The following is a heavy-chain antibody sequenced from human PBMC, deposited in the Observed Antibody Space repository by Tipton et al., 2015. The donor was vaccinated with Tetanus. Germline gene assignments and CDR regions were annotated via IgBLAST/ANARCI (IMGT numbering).Heavy chain of an antibody. D-gene: IGHD3-10*01. CDR1: GGSISSGGYS. J-gene: IGHJ4*02. Sequence: TLSLTCAVSGGSISSGGYSWSWIRQPPGKGLEGMGNIYHRGSTNYTPPQKSRVTISVDRSKNQFSLNLSSVTAADTAVYYCARVVIWFGAPPSHFDYWGQGTLVTVSS. CDR3: ARVVIWFGAPPSHFDY. CDR2: IYHRGST. V-gene: IGHV4-30-2*01.